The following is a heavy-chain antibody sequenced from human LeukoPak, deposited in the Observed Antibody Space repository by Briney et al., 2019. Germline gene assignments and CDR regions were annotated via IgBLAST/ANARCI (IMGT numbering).Heavy chain of an antibody. CDR1: GFTFDDYA. V-gene: IGHV3-9*03. CDR2: ITWNSDNI. D-gene: IGHD3-16*01. CDR3: AKGGGGRLIYYYNMDV. J-gene: IGHJ6*03. Sequence: PGRSLRLSCAASGFTFDDYAMPWVRQAPGKGLEWVSGITWNSDNIEYADSVKGRFTISRDNAKNSLYLQMNSLRAEDMALYYCAKGGGGRLIYYYNMDVWGKGTTVTVSS.